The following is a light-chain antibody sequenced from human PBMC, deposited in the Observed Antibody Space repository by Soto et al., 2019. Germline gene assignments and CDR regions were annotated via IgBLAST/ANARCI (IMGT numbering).Light chain of an antibody. CDR2: GAS. CDR3: QQCNNWPLT. Sequence: SPSPGDRSIFTWKAAPLSSRASQSISSNLAWYQQKPGQAPRLLIYGASTRATGIPARFSGSGSGTEFTLTISSLQSEDFAVYYCQQCNNWPLTFGQGTKVDIK. V-gene: IGKV3-15*01. CDR1: QSISSN. J-gene: IGKJ1*01.